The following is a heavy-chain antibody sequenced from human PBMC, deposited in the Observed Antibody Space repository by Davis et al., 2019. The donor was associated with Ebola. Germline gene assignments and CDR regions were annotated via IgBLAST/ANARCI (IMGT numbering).Heavy chain of an antibody. CDR3: ARATDRGWLDYLDA. CDR1: GYSFSSYP. CDR2: INTGHGKT. D-gene: IGHD3-10*01. Sequence: ASVLVSCKPSGYSFSSYPLQWVRQAPGQRLEWMAWINTGHGKTEYSQTFRGRLSITRDTSADTAYLQLRSLTSEDTAVYYCARATDRGWLDYLDAWGRGVMVTVSP. V-gene: IGHV1-3*04. J-gene: IGHJ4*02.